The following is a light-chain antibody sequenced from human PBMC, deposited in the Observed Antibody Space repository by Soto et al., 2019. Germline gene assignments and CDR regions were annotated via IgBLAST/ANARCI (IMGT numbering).Light chain of an antibody. V-gene: IGKV3-20*01. CDR2: GAS. Sequence: EIVLTQSPGTLSLSPGEGATLSCRASQSVSSSYLAWYQQKPGQAPRLLIYGASGRATGIPDRFSGGGSGTDFTLTISRLEPEDFAVYYCQQYDNSPWTFGQGTKVEIK. CDR1: QSVSSSY. J-gene: IGKJ1*01. CDR3: QQYDNSPWT.